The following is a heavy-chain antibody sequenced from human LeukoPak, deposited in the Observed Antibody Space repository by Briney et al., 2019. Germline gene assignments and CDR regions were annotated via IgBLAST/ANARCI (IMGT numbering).Heavy chain of an antibody. CDR3: ASRRMSLALAY. V-gene: IGHV4-39*02. Sequence: PSETLSLTCTVSGGSISRSTSYWGWIRQPPAKGLEWIGSIYYSGTTYYNPSLKSRITISVDTSKNHFSLKLSSVTAADTTVYYCASRRMSLALAYWGQGTLVTVSS. CDR2: IYYSGTT. J-gene: IGHJ4*02. D-gene: IGHD5-12*01. CDR1: GGSISRSTSY.